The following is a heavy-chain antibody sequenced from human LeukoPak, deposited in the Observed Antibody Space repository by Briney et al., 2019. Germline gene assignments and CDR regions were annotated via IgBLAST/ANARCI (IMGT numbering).Heavy chain of an antibody. J-gene: IGHJ4*02. CDR2: INSDGSNT. V-gene: IGHV3-74*01. CDR3: AREGYSYAFDY. D-gene: IGHD5-18*01. CDR1: GFTFSSYW. Sequence: GGSLRLSCAASGFTFSSYWMHWVRQAPGKGLVWVSRINSDGSNTSYADSVKGRFTISRDNAKNTLYLQMNSLRAEDTAVYYCAREGYSYAFDYWGQGTLVTVSS.